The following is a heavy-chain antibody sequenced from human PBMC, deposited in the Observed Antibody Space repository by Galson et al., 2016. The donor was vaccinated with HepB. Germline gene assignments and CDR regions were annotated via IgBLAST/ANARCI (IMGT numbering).Heavy chain of an antibody. V-gene: IGHV4-31*03. Sequence: TLSLTCTVSSGSISSGGYYWSWIRQHPGKGLEWIGYTYYSGNTYYNPSLKSRVTISVDPSKNQFALKLSSVTAADPAVYYCARVNEVEYNYSMDVWGKGTTVIVSS. D-gene: IGHD2-2*01. CDR3: ARVNEVEYNYSMDV. CDR1: SGSISSGGYY. CDR2: TYYSGNT. J-gene: IGHJ6*04.